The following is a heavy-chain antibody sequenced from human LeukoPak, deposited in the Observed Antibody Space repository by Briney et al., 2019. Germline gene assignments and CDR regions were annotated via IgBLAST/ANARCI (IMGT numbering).Heavy chain of an antibody. J-gene: IGHJ2*01. CDR1: GFTFSSYA. CDR3: AKGGRDGPWYFDL. CDR2: ISGSGGST. D-gene: IGHD5-24*01. Sequence: GGSLRLSCAASGFTFSSYAMRWVRQAPGKGLEWVSAISGSGGSTYYADSVKGRFTISRDNSKNTLYLQMNSLRAEDTAVYYCAKGGRDGPWYFDLWGRGTLVTVSS. V-gene: IGHV3-23*01.